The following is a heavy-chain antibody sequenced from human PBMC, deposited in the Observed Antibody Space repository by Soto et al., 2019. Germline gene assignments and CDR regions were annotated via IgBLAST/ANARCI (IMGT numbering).Heavy chain of an antibody. Sequence: QVQLQESGPGLVKPSETLSLTCNVSGGSISTYYWSWIRQPPGKGLEGIGFIYYSGSTNYNPSLKSRVTISLDTSKNQFSLNLRFVTAADTAVYYCARHLPVTIFGLDYFDSWGQGTLVTVSS. CDR1: GGSISTYY. CDR3: ARHLPVTIFGLDYFDS. D-gene: IGHD3-3*01. J-gene: IGHJ4*02. CDR2: IYYSGST. V-gene: IGHV4-59*08.